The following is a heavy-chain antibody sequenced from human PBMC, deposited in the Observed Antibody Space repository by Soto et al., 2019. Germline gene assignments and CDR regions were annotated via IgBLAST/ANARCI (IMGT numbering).Heavy chain of an antibody. CDR1: GYTLRKCG. Sequence: ASVKVSCMASGYTLRKCGMNLVRQAPGQRREWIVWISACYRNTRSSQRGQDRVTISRATSASSGDVFLTSLRSEDKAVYYSASDPGDGTLDFWGQGALDIVFS. D-gene: IGHD1-1*01. V-gene: IGHV1-3*01. CDR3: ASDPGDGTLDF. J-gene: IGHJ4*02. CDR2: ISACYRNT.